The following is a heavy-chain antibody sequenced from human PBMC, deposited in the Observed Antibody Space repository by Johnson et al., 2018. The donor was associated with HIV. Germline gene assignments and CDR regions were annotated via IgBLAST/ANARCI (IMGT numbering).Heavy chain of an antibody. CDR2: INSAGSGT. V-gene: IGHV3-74*01. CDR3: AREGPSERAGFDI. Sequence: VQLVESGGGLVQPGGSLRLSCAASGFTLSSYWMHWVRQAPGKGLVWVSRINSAGSGTSYADSVKGRFTISRDNAKNTLYLQMNSLRADDTAVYYCAREGPSERAGFDIWGQGTMVTVSS. J-gene: IGHJ3*02. CDR1: GFTLSSYW.